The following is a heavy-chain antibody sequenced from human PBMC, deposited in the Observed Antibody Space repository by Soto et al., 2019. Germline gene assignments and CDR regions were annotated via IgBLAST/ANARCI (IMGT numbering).Heavy chain of an antibody. CDR3: ARSTGTTPHAFDI. V-gene: IGHV1-2*04. J-gene: IGHJ3*02. Sequence: ASAKVSCKASGYTFTGYYMHWVRQASGQGREWMGWINPNSGGTNYAQKFQGWVTMTRDTSISTAYMELSSLRSDDTAVYYCARSTGTTPHAFDIWGQGTMVTVSS. D-gene: IGHD1-7*01. CDR2: INPNSGGT. CDR1: GYTFTGYY.